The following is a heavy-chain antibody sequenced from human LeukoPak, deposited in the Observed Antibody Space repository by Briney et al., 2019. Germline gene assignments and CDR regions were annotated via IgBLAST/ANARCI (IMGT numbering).Heavy chain of an antibody. D-gene: IGHD1-1*01. CDR1: GFSFSRHN. V-gene: IGHV3-21*01. CDR2: IGSDGSYI. CDR3: ARKMKTGDRVGSFDI. Sequence: GASLRLSCAASGFSFSRHNMNWVRQAPMKGLEWVSSIGSDGSYIYYADSVQGRFTISRDNAKNSLFLQMNSLTAEDTAVYYCARKMKTGDRVGSFDIWGQGTMVTVSS. J-gene: IGHJ3*02.